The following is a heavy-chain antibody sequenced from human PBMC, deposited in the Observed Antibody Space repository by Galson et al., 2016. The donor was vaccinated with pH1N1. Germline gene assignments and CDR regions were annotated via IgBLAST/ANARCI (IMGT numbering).Heavy chain of an antibody. CDR1: GFTFTSYA. CDR3: ARDSEYSGHEGFH. D-gene: IGHD5-12*01. V-gene: IGHV3-30*04. CDR2: ILYDGTNE. Sequence: SLRLSCAASGFTFTSYAIHWVRQAPGKGLEWVAVILYDGTNEYYADSVKGRFTISRDKTQSTVYLQMNSLRTEDMAVYYCARDSEYSGHEGFHWAQGTLVIVSS. J-gene: IGHJ4*02.